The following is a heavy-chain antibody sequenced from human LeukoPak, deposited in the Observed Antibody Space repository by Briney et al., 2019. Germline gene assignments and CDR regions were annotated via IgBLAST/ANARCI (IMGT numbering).Heavy chain of an antibody. CDR2: INPSGGST. CDR3: ASNVQTGTQNY. CDR1: GYTFTSYY. J-gene: IGHJ4*02. Sequence: ASVKVSCKASGYTFTSYYMHWVRQAPGQGLEWMGIINPSGGSTSYAQKLQGRVTMTRDTSTGTVYMELSSLRSEDTAVYYCASNVQTGTQNYWGQGTLVTVSS. V-gene: IGHV1-46*01. D-gene: IGHD1-1*01.